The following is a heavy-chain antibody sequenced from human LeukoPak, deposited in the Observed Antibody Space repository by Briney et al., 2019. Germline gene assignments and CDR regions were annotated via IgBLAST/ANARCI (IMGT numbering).Heavy chain of an antibody. CDR3: ATDDYRGLGY. J-gene: IGHJ4*02. V-gene: IGHV3-74*01. Sequence: GGSLRLSCAASGFTFNSYGMSWVRQAPGKGLEWVSHITMDGTTTTYADSVKGRFTISRDNPKNTVYLQMNNLRAEDTAVYYCATDDYRGLGYWGQGTLVSVSS. CDR1: GFTFNSYG. D-gene: IGHD4-11*01. CDR2: ITMDGTTT.